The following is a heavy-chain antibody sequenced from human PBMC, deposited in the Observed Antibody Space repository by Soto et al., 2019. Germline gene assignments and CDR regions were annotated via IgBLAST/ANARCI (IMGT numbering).Heavy chain of an antibody. CDR1: GGTFSSYA. Sequence: SVKVSCKASGGTFSSYAISWVRQAPGKGLEWMGGIITIFGTANYAQKFQGRVTITADEXTSTAYMELSSLRSEDPSVYDCARTIGGNYYDSSGAVHYDYYYGMDVWRQGTTVTVSS. CDR2: IITIFGTA. J-gene: IGHJ6*02. V-gene: IGHV1-69*13. CDR3: ARTIGGNYYDSSGAVHYDYYYGMDV. D-gene: IGHD3-22*01.